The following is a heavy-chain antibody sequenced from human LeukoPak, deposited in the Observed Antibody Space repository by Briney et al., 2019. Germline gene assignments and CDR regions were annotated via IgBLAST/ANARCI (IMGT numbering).Heavy chain of an antibody. CDR2: ISYDGNNK. D-gene: IGHD3-22*01. CDR3: VRGVTIYDSSGYFDY. Sequence: PGGSLRLSCAASGFSFSVCATHWVRQAPGKGLEWVATISYDGNNKHYTDSVEGRFTISRDNSKNTLYLQMNTLRVEDTAMYYCVRGVTIYDSSGYFDYWGQGTLVTVSS. J-gene: IGHJ4*02. CDR1: GFSFSVCA. V-gene: IGHV3-30-3*01.